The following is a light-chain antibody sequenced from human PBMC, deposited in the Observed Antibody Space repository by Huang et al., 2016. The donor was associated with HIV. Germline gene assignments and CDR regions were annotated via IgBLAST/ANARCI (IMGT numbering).Light chain of an antibody. V-gene: IGKV3-11*01. J-gene: IGKJ4*01. Sequence: EIVLTQSPATLSLSPGERATLSCRASQNVTDSLAWFRQKPGKAPSLLIYRAANRATGTPARVSGSGSGTDFTLTISSLEPEDFAIYYCQERIHWPRLTFGGGTKVEIK. CDR1: QNVTDS. CDR3: QERIHWPRLT. CDR2: RAA.